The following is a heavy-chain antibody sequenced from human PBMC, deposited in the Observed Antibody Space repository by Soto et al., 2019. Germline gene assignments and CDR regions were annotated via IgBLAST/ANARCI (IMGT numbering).Heavy chain of an antibody. Sequence: AETLARTFTVSGDSVSSYYWSWIRQPPGKVLELIGYIYYGGSTNYNPSLESRVTISVDTSNNQFSLTLTYVTAADTAVYYCARGTQWNDYYYRLEVWGQGTTVNVSS. V-gene: IGHV4-59*02. CDR2: IYYGGST. D-gene: IGHD6-19*01. J-gene: IGHJ6*02. CDR1: GDSVSSYY. CDR3: ARGTQWNDYYYRLEV.